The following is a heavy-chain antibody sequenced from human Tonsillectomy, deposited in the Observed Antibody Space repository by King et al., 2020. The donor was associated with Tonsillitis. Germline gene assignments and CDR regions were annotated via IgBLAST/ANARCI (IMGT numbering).Heavy chain of an antibody. J-gene: IGHJ5*02. CDR3: ALHRWRGTWFDP. CDR2: IKSKTDGGTT. CDR1: GFIFSDAW. Sequence: VQLVESGGGLVKPGGSLRLSCVASGFIFSDAWMSWVRQAPGKGLEWVGRIKSKTDGGTTDYAAPVKGRFTISRDDSKNTLYLQMNSLKSEDTAVYYCALHRWRGTWFDPWGQGTLVTVSS. V-gene: IGHV3-15*01. D-gene: IGHD1-1*01.